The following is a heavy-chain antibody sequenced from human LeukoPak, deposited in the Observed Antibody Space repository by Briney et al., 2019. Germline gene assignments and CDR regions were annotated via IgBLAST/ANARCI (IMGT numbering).Heavy chain of an antibody. CDR1: GGSISSSSYY. CDR2: IYYSGST. V-gene: IGHV4-39*01. Sequence: SETLSLTCTVSGGSISSSSYYWGWIRQPPGKGLEWIVGIYYSGSTYYNPSLKSRVTISVDTSKNQFSLKLSSVTAADTAVYYCARHLYSSSSRGDYYYYMDVWGKGTTVTVSS. J-gene: IGHJ6*03. CDR3: ARHLYSSSSRGDYYYYMDV. D-gene: IGHD6-6*01.